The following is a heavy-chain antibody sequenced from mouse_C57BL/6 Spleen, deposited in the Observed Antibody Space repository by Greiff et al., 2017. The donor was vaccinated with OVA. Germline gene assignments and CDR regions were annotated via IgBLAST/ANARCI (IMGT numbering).Heavy chain of an antibody. V-gene: IGHV1-39*01. CDR2: INPNYGTT. D-gene: IGHD2-1*01. CDR1: GYSFTDYN. J-gene: IGHJ4*01. CDR3: ARGRGYGNYDAMDY. Sequence: VQLKESGPELVKPGASVKISCKASGYSFTDYNMNWVKQSNGKSLEWIGVINPNYGTTSYNQKFKGKATLTVDQAYSTAYMQLNSLTSEDSAVYYCARGRGYGNYDAMDYWGQGTSVTVSS.